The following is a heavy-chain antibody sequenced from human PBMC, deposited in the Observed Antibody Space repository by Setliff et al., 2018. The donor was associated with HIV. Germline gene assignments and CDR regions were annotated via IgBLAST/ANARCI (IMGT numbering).Heavy chain of an antibody. J-gene: IGHJ4*02. D-gene: IGHD5-12*01. CDR3: AKDPRAAVATICDY. CDR1: GGTFSSYA. Sequence: SVKVSCKASGGTFSSYAISWVRQAPGQGLEWMGGIIPIFGTPNYAQRFQGRVTITTDESTSTAYMDLSSLRAEDTAVYYCAKDPRAAVATICDYWGQGTLVTVSS. V-gene: IGHV1-69*05. CDR2: IIPIFGTP.